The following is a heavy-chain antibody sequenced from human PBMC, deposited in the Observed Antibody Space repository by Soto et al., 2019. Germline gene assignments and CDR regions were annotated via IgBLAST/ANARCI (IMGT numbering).Heavy chain of an antibody. D-gene: IGHD3-22*01. Sequence: QVQLVQSGAEVKKPGSSLKVSCKASGGTFNSYTITWVRQAPGQGLEWMGGITPMLGTPNYAQKFRGRVTITADESTTTAYMELSSLRCEDSSMYFCARDGTLYDSRAYYYLYWGQGTLVTVSS. V-gene: IGHV1-69*01. CDR1: GGTFNSYT. CDR3: ARDGTLYDSRAYYYLY. J-gene: IGHJ4*02. CDR2: ITPMLGTP.